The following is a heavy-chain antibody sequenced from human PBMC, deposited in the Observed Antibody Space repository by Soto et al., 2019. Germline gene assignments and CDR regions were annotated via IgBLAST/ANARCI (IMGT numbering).Heavy chain of an antibody. CDR3: AKSLYNWNDGFFDY. Sequence: QVQLVESGGGVVQPGRSLRLSCAASGFTFSTYGMHWVRKAPGKGLEWVAVISYEGNNKYYEDSVKGRFTISRDNSKNTLYLKMSSLKAEDTAVYYCAKSLYNWNDGFFDYWVHGTLVTVSS. D-gene: IGHD1-1*01. V-gene: IGHV3-30*18. CDR2: ISYEGNNK. CDR1: GFTFSTYG. J-gene: IGHJ4*01.